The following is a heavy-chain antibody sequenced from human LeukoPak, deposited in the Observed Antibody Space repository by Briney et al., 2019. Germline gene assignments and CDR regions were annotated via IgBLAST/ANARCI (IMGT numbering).Heavy chain of an antibody. Sequence: TLTLSCTASGFTFSRYNMNWVRHPPGKALEWLALIYWDDDKRYSPSLKSRLTITKDTSKTQVVLTMTNMEPVDTATYYCAHRLGAYPYNNWGQGNLVTVSS. CDR2: IYWDDDK. J-gene: IGHJ4*02. CDR3: AHRLGAYPYNN. V-gene: IGHV2-5*08. D-gene: IGHD1-1*01. CDR1: GFTFSRYN.